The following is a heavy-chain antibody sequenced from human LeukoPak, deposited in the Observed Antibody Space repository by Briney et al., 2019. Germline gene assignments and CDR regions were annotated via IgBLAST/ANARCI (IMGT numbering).Heavy chain of an antibody. CDR1: GFTFARHA. CDR3: AREGGSCTSNSCSDYFDY. D-gene: IGHD6-13*01. CDR2: ISGGGGST. J-gene: IGHJ4*02. V-gene: IGHV3-23*01. Sequence: PGGSLRLSCEGSGFTFARHALTWVRQAPGKGLEWVSTISGGGGSTHYADSVKGRFTISRDNSKDTVFLQMGNLRADDTAIYYCAREGGSCTSNSCSDYFDYWGQGTLVTVSS.